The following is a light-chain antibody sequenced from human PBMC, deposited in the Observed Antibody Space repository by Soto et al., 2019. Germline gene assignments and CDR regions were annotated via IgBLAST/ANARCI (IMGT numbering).Light chain of an antibody. Sequence: QSVLTQPPSVSGAPGQRVTISCTGSSSNIGAGYDVHWYQQLPGTAPKLLIYGNSNRPSGVPDRFSGSKSGTSAFLAITGLQAEDEADYYCQSYDSSLSRYVFGTGTKLTVL. CDR1: SSNIGAGYD. CDR3: QSYDSSLSRYV. V-gene: IGLV1-40*01. CDR2: GNS. J-gene: IGLJ1*01.